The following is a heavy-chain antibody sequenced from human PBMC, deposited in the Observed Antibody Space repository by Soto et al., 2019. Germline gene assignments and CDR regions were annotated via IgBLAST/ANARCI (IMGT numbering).Heavy chain of an antibody. Sequence: EVQLVESGGGLVEPGGSLRLSCAASGFTLSNAWMSWVRQAPGKGLEGVGRIKSKTDGGTTEYAAPVRGRFTITRDDSKNTLDLQVSSLRPVDTAMYYCTRVKWGKLDYWGQGTLATVSS. D-gene: IGHD3-16*01. CDR1: GFTLSNAW. J-gene: IGHJ4*02. V-gene: IGHV3-15*01. CDR3: TRVKWGKLDY. CDR2: IKSKTDGGTT.